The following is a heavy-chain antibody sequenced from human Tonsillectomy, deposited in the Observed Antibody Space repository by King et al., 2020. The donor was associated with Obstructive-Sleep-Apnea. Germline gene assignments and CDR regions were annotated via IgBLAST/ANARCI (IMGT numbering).Heavy chain of an antibody. D-gene: IGHD3-10*01. Sequence: QLQESGPGLVKPSETLSLTCTVSGGSISSNTYYWGWIRQPPGKGLEWIGSIYYSGSTYYNPSLKSRVTISVDTSKNQFSLKLTSVTAADTAVYYCAGHLTVGFGEFHVPPWGQGTLFSVSS. CDR1: GGSISSNTYY. V-gene: IGHV4-39*07. CDR3: AGHLTVGFGEFHVPP. CDR2: IYYSGST. J-gene: IGHJ5*02.